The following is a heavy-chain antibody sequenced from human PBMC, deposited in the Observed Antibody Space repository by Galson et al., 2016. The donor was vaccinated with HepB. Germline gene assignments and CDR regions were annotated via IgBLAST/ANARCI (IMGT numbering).Heavy chain of an antibody. CDR2: INQDGNEK. Sequence: SLRLSCAVSGFTFSRSWMTWVRQIPGTGLEWVGNINQDGNEKYYVDSVKSRFTISRDDAKNSLYLQMNTLRAEDTAVYYCARDYYRSADYWGQGTLVTVSS. V-gene: IGHV3-7*01. CDR1: GFTFSRSW. D-gene: IGHD3-22*01. J-gene: IGHJ4*02. CDR3: ARDYYRSADY.